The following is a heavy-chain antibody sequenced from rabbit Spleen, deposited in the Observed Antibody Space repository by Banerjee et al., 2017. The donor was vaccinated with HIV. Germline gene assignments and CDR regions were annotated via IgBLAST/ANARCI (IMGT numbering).Heavy chain of an antibody. CDR3: ARDSSSSFSSYGMDL. CDR1: GFSFSSDYD. D-gene: IGHD1-1*01. V-gene: IGHV1S40*01. J-gene: IGHJ6*01. CDR2: IAGSSSGFT. Sequence: QQLVESGGGLVKPAASLTLTCTASGFSFSSDYDMCWVRQAPGKGLEWISCIAGSSSGFTYSATWAKGRFTISKTSSTTVTLQMTGLTAADTATYFCARDSSSSFSSYGMDLWGPGTLVTVS.